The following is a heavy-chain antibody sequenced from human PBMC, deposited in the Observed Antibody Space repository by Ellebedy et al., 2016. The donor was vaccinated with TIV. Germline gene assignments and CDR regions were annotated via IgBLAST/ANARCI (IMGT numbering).Heavy chain of an antibody. CDR1: GFTFSTYW. V-gene: IGHV3-7*03. Sequence: GESLKISCAASGFTFSTYWMGWVRQAAGKGLEWVANTKQDGSEKYYVDSVMGRFTISRDNAKNSLYLQMNSLSADDTAVYYCARGSGYCSSTSCSGETDWGQGTPVTVSS. D-gene: IGHD2-2*01. CDR2: TKQDGSEK. CDR3: ARGSGYCSSTSCSGETD. J-gene: IGHJ4*02.